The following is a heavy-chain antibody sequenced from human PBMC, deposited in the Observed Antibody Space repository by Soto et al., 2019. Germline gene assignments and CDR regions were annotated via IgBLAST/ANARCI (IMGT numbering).Heavy chain of an antibody. CDR1: GFTFSSYA. V-gene: IGHV3-23*01. D-gene: IGHD4-17*01. CDR2: ISGSGGST. CDR3: AKESRRDYGDPRGFDY. Sequence: EVQLLESGGGLVQPGGSLRLSCAASGFTFSSYAMSWVRQAPGKGLEWVSAISGSGGSTYYADSVKGRFTISRDNSKNTLYLQVNSLRAEDTAVYYCAKESRRDYGDPRGFDYWGQGTLVTVSS. J-gene: IGHJ4*02.